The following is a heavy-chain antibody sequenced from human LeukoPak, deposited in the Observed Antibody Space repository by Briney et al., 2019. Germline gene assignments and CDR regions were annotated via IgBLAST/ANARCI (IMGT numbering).Heavy chain of an antibody. D-gene: IGHD6-19*01. J-gene: IGHJ4*02. CDR2: LYSGGTT. CDR3: ARGGTSGWSLELDY. V-gene: IGHV3-53*01. Sequence: GGSLRLSCAASGFTFSKNYMTWVRQAPGKGLEWVSILYSGGTTYYADSVKGRFSISRDNSKNTLYLQMNSLRAEDTAVYYCARGGTSGWSLELDYWGQGTLVTVSS. CDR1: GFTFSKNY.